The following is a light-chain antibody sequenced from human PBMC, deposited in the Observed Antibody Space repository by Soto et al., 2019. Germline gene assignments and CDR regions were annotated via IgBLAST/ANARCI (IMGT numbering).Light chain of an antibody. J-gene: IGKJ4*01. V-gene: IGKV3-20*01. CDR2: GAS. Sequence: EIVLTQSPGTLSLSPGERATLSCRASQTVSSSYLAWYQQKPGQAPRLLIYGASSRATGIPDRSSGSGSGTDFTLTISRLEPEDFAVYYCQQYASSLLTFGGGTKVDIK. CDR3: QQYASSLLT. CDR1: QTVSSSY.